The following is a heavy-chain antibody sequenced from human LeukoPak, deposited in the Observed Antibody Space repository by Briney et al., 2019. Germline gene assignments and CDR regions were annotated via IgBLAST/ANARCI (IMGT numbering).Heavy chain of an antibody. V-gene: IGHV4-30-4*01. D-gene: IGHD3-16*01. J-gene: IGHJ4*02. CDR3: AGGSQWGGSFDY. CDR2: IYYSGST. CDR1: GGSISSGDYY. Sequence: SQTLSLTCTVSGGSISSGDYYWSWIRQPPGKGLEWIGYIYYSGSTYYNPSLKSRVTISVDTSKNQFSLKLSSVTAADRAVYYGAGGSQWGGSFDYWGQGTLVTVSS.